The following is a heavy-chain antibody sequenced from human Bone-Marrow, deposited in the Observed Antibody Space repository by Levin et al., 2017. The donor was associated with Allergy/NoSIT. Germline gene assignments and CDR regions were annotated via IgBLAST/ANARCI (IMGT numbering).Heavy chain of an antibody. CDR3: ARDMGAYYSDY. V-gene: IGHV3-7*01. CDR1: GFMFDTYW. Sequence: ETLSLTCAASGFMFDTYWMSWVRQAPGKGLEWVANMNLDGSEKNYVGSVKGRFVISRDNAKRSLFLQMNSLRVEDTAVYYCARDMGAYYSDYWGQGTLVTVSS. J-gene: IGHJ4*02. CDR2: MNLDGSEK. D-gene: IGHD3-22*01.